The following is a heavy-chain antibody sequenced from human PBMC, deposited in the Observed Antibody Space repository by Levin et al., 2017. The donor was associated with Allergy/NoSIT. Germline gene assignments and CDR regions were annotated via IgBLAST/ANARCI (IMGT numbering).Heavy chain of an antibody. CDR1: GFSFSSYT. CDR2: VGVSGVDT. CDR3: AKALVQYSGYVDY. V-gene: IGHV3-23*01. Sequence: PGGSLRLSCAATGFSFSSYTMSWVRQAPGKGLEWVAAVGVSGVDTYYADSVKGRFTISRDNSKNTLYLQMNSLRADDTAVYYCAKALVQYSGYVDYWGQGTLVTVSS. D-gene: IGHD5-12*01. J-gene: IGHJ4*02.